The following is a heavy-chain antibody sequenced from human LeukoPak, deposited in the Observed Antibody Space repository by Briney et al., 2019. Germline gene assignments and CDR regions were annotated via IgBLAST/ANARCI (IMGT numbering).Heavy chain of an antibody. Sequence: GKPLRLSCTTSGFTFNTYAMHWVRQAPGKGLEWVALIWYDGSRKYYADSVKGRFTISRDDSKNTLYLQMNSLRAEDTAVYYCARLSGSFLDYWGQGTLVTVSS. CDR1: GFTFNTYA. J-gene: IGHJ4*02. V-gene: IGHV3-33*08. D-gene: IGHD1-26*01. CDR3: ARLSGSFLDY. CDR2: IWYDGSRK.